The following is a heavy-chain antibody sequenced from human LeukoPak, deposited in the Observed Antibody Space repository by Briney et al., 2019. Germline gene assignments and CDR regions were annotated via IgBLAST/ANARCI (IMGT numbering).Heavy chain of an antibody. V-gene: IGHV3-30*03. CDR3: ASAGYGDLDY. J-gene: IGHJ4*02. CDR2: ISYDGSNK. D-gene: IGHD4-17*01. Sequence: GGSLRLSCAASGFTFSSYGMHWVRQAPGKGLEWVAVISYDGSNKYYADSVKGRFTVSRDNSKNTLYLQMNSLRAEDTAVYYCASAGYGDLDYWGQGTLVTVSS. CDR1: GFTFSSYG.